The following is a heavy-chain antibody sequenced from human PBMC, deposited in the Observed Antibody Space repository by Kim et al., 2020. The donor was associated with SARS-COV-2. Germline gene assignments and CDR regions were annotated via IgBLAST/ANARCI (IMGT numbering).Heavy chain of an antibody. J-gene: IGHJ4*02. CDR2: IWYDGSNK. CDR3: ARGYAHNWIYPVDY. D-gene: IGHD1-7*01. V-gene: IGHV3-33*01. CDR1: GFTFSSYG. Sequence: GGSLRLSCAAYGFTFSSYGMHWVRQAPGKGLEWVAVIWYDGSNKYYADSVKGRFTISRDNSKNTLYLQMNSLRAEDTAVYYCARGYAHNWIYPVDYWGQGTLVTVSS.